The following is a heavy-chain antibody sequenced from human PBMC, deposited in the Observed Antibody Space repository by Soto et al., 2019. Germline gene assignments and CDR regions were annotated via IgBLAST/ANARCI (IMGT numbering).Heavy chain of an antibody. V-gene: IGHV4-59*08. Sequence: PSETLSLTCTVSGGSISSYYWSWIRQPPGKGLEWIGYIYYSGSTNYNPSLKSRVTISVDTSKNQFSLKLSSVTAADTAVYYCARQDTAMDYYFDYWGQGNLVTVSS. CDR1: GGSISSYY. D-gene: IGHD5-18*01. J-gene: IGHJ4*02. CDR3: ARQDTAMDYYFDY. CDR2: IYYSGST.